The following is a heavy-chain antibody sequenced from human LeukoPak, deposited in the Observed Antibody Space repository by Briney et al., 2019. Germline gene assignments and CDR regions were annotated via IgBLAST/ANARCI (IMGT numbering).Heavy chain of an antibody. CDR1: GGSISSYY. CDR2: IYYSGST. Sequence: SETLSLTCTVSGGSISSYYWSWIRQPPGKGLEWIGYIYYSGSTNYNPSLKSRVTISVDTSKNQFFLKLSSVTAADTAVYYCARDYYGSGRSDYYYMDVWGKGTTVTVSS. D-gene: IGHD3-10*01. CDR3: ARDYYGSGRSDYYYMDV. J-gene: IGHJ6*03. V-gene: IGHV4-59*01.